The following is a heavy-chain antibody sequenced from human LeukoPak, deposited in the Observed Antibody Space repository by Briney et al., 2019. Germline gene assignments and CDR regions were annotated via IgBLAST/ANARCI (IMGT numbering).Heavy chain of an antibody. CDR2: IYTSGST. CDR3: ARRERTDYGDYYYYYMDV. Sequence: ASETLSLTCTVSGGSINNFYWSWIRQPPGKGLEWIGFIYTSGSTNYNPSLKSRATISVDTSKNQFSLKLSSVTAADTAVYYCARRERTDYGDYYYYYMDVWGKGTTVTVSS. J-gene: IGHJ6*03. CDR1: GGSINNFY. D-gene: IGHD4-17*01. V-gene: IGHV4-4*09.